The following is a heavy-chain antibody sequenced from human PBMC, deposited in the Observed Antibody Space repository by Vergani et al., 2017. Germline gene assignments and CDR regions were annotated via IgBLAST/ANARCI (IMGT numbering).Heavy chain of an antibody. Sequence: QVQLVQSGAEVKKPGSSVKVSCKASGGTFSSYAISWVRQAPGQGLEWMGGIIPIFGTANYAQKFQGRVTITADESTSTAYMELSSRRSEDTAVYYCARERITIFGVEYYYYYYMDVWGKGTTVTVSS. CDR1: GGTFSSYA. CDR2: IIPIFGTA. J-gene: IGHJ6*03. D-gene: IGHD3-3*01. V-gene: IGHV1-69*12. CDR3: ARERITIFGVEYYYYYYMDV.